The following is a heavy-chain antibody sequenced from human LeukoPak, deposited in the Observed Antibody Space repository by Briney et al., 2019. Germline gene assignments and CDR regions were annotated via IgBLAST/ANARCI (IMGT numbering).Heavy chain of an antibody. Sequence: SVKVSCKASGGTFSSYAISWVRQAPGQGLEWMGGIIPIFGTANHAQKFQGRVTITTDESTSTAYMELSSLRSEDTAVYYCARSGEYYDSSGYDFLWGQGTLVTVFS. D-gene: IGHD3-22*01. CDR3: ARSGEYYDSSGYDFL. J-gene: IGHJ4*02. V-gene: IGHV1-69*05. CDR1: GGTFSSYA. CDR2: IIPIFGTA.